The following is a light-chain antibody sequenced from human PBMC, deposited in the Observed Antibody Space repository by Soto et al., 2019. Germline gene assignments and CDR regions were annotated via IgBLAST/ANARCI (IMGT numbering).Light chain of an antibody. CDR2: GNT. Sequence: QSVLTQPPSVSGAPGQVVTISCTGTSSNIGAGYDVYWYQQFPGTTPKFLIYGNTNRPSGVPDRFSASKSGTSASLDITGLQAEDEAEYFCQSYDSSLTVVFGGGTKLTAL. CDR3: QSYDSSLTVV. V-gene: IGLV1-40*01. CDR1: SSNIGAGYD. J-gene: IGLJ2*01.